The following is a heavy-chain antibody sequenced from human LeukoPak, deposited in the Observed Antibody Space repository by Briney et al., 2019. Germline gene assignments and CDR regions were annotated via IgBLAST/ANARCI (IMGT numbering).Heavy chain of an antibody. Sequence: SETLSLTCTVSGGSISTSNYYWGWIRQPPGKGLEWIGNIFYSGSTYYNSSLKSRVTISVDTSKNQFSLKLSSVTAADTAVYFCARDGLWIQNAFDIWGQGTMVTVSS. CDR1: GGSISTSNYY. CDR3: ARDGLWIQNAFDI. J-gene: IGHJ3*02. D-gene: IGHD5-18*01. V-gene: IGHV4-39*07. CDR2: IFYSGST.